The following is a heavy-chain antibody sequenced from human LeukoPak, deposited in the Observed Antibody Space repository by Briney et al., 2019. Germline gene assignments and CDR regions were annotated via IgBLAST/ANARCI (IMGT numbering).Heavy chain of an antibody. Sequence: GGSLRLSCAASGFTVSSKYMAWVRQAPGKGLEWVSAISGSGGSTYYADSVKGRFTISRDNSKNTLYLQMNSLRAEDTAVYYCAKVYGSGINYAFDIWGQGTMVTVSS. CDR1: GFTVSSKY. V-gene: IGHV3-23*01. CDR3: AKVYGSGINYAFDI. CDR2: ISGSGGST. J-gene: IGHJ3*02. D-gene: IGHD3-10*01.